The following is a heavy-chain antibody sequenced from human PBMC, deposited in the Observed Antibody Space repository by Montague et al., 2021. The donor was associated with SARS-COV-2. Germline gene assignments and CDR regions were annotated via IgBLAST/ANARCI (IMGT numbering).Heavy chain of an antibody. CDR1: GFSLSTSGMC. J-gene: IGHJ3*02. CDR2: IDWDDDR. Sequence: PALVKPTQTLTLTCTFSGFSLSTSGMCVGWIRQPPGKALEWLALIDWDDDRYYSPSLETGLTITKDTPKNQVVLTMTNMDPVDTATYYCARTWTFGELLYDALDIWGQGTMVTVSS. D-gene: IGHD3-10*01. CDR3: ARTWTFGELLYDALDI. V-gene: IGHV2-70*01.